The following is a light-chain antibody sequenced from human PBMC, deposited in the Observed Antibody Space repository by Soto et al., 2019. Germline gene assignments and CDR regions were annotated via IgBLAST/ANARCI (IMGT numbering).Light chain of an antibody. J-gene: IGKJ1*01. CDR2: GAS. Sequence: EIVLTQSPGTLSLSPGERATLSCRASQSFSSNYLAWYQQKPGQAPRLLIYGASSRATGIPDRFSGSGSGTDFTLTISRLEPGDFAVYYCHQYASSSRTFGQGTKVEIK. V-gene: IGKV3-20*01. CDR1: QSFSSNY. CDR3: HQYASSSRT.